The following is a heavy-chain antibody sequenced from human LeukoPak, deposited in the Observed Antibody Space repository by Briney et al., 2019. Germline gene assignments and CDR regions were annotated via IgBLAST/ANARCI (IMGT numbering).Heavy chain of an antibody. CDR3: AKSHHVTAIDY. Sequence: PGGSLRLSCAASGFTFNTYGMSWVRQAPGKGLEWVSAISGSGGSTYYAGSVKGRFTISRDNSKNTLYLQMNSLRADDTAVYYCAKSHHVTAIDYWGQGTLVTVSS. CDR1: GFTFNTYG. V-gene: IGHV3-23*01. J-gene: IGHJ4*02. D-gene: IGHD2-21*02. CDR2: ISGSGGST.